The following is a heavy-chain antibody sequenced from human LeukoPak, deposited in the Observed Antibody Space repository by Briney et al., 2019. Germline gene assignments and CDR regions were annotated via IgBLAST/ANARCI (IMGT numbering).Heavy chain of an antibody. CDR2: ISYDGSNK. J-gene: IGHJ4*02. Sequence: GRSLRLSCAASGFTFSSYAMHWVRQAPGKGVEWVAVISYDGSNKYYADSVKGRFTISRDNSKNTLYLQMNSLRAEDTAVYYCAKSGLNRFDYWGQGTLVTVSS. CDR3: AKSGLNRFDY. D-gene: IGHD2-15*01. CDR1: GFTFSSYA. V-gene: IGHV3-30*04.